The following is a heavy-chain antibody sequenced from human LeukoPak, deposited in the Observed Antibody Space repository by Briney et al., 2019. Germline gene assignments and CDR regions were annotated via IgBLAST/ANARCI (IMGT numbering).Heavy chain of an antibody. D-gene: IGHD3/OR15-3a*01. J-gene: IGHJ4*02. CDR2: IIPIFGTA. V-gene: IGHV1-69*05. CDR3: ARSGGAGYYTDFDY. Sequence: SVKVSRKASGGTFSSYAISWVRKAPGQGLEWMGRIIPIFGTANYAQKFQGRVTITTDESTSTAYMELSSLRSEDTAVYYCARSGGAGYYTDFDYWGQGTLVTVSS. CDR1: GGTFSSYA.